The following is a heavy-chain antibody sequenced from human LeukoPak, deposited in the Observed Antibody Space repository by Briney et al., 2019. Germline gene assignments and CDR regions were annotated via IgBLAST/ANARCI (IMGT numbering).Heavy chain of an antibody. Sequence: GGSLRLSCAASGFTVSSNYMSWVRQAPGKGLEWVSVIYSGGSTYYADSVKGRFTISRDNSKNTLYLQMNSLRAEDMAVYYCARDDYGSGSYYKTPLYYYGMDVWGQGTTVTVSS. D-gene: IGHD3-10*01. J-gene: IGHJ6*02. CDR1: GFTVSSNY. CDR2: IYSGGST. V-gene: IGHV3-66*01. CDR3: ARDDYGSGSYYKTPLYYYGMDV.